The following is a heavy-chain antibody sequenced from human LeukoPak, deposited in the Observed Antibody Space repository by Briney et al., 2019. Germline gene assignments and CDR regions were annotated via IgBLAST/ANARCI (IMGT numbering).Heavy chain of an antibody. CDR3: AKPRYYGDYSNAFDY. CDR2: ISGSGGST. V-gene: IGHV3-23*01. J-gene: IGHJ4*02. D-gene: IGHD4-17*01. Sequence: GGSLRLSCAASGFTFSSYAMSWVRQAPGKGLEWVSAISGSGGSTYYADSVKGRFTISRDNSKNTLYLQMNSLRAEDTAVYYCAKPRYYGDYSNAFDYWGQGTLVTVSS. CDR1: GFTFSSYA.